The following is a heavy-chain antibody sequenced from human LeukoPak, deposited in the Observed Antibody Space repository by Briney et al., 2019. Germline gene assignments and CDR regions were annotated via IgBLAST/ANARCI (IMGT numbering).Heavy chain of an antibody. CDR1: GYTFTGYY. Sequence: ASVKVSCKASGYTFTGYYMHWVRQAPGQGLEWMGWINPNSGGTNYAQKFQGRVTMTRDTSISTAYMELSRLRSDDTAVYYCARDKGYCSNGVCLGSNWFDPWGQGTLVTVSS. CDR2: INPNSGGT. J-gene: IGHJ5*02. D-gene: IGHD2-8*01. CDR3: ARDKGYCSNGVCLGSNWFDP. V-gene: IGHV1-2*02.